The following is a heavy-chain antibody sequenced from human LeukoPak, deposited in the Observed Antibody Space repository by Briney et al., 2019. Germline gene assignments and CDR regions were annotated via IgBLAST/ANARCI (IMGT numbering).Heavy chain of an antibody. J-gene: IGHJ4*02. V-gene: IGHV4-38-2*01. D-gene: IGHD3-22*01. Sequence: SETLSLTCAVSGYSISSGYYWGWTRQPPGKGLEWIGSIYHSGSTYYNPSLKSRVTISVDTSKNQFSLKLSSVTAPDTAVYYCARKTLYYYDSSGYSLDYWGQGTLVTVSS. CDR3: ARKTLYYYDSSGYSLDY. CDR1: GYSISSGYY. CDR2: IYHSGST.